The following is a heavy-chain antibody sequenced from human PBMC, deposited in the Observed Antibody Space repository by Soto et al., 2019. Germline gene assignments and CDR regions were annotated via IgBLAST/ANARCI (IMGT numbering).Heavy chain of an antibody. CDR1: GGSISGYYNY. CDR2: ISNNETP. Sequence: ETLSLTCTVSGGSISGYYNYWGWIRQPPGKGLDWIGSISNNETPNYNPSLKSRVAISVDTSKNQFSLRLTSVTAADTAVYYCERLAGYCSINGCHGDYAMDVWGQGTTVTVSS. J-gene: IGHJ6*02. V-gene: IGHV4-39*01. CDR3: ERLAGYCSINGCHGDYAMDV. D-gene: IGHD2-2*01.